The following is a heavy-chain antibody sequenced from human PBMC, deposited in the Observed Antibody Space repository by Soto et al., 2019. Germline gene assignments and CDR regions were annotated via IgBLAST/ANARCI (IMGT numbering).Heavy chain of an antibody. CDR2: IDWDDDK. CDR3: ARMRAPITMVRGVHDYYYYGMDV. CDR1: GFSLSTSGMC. J-gene: IGHJ6*02. D-gene: IGHD3-10*01. Sequence: SGPTLVNPTPPLTLTCTFYGFSLSTSGMCVSWIRQPQGKALEWLALIDWDDDKYYSTSLKTRLNISKDTSKNQVVLTMTNMDHVDTATYYCARMRAPITMVRGVHDYYYYGMDVWGQGTTVTVSS. V-gene: IGHV2-70*01.